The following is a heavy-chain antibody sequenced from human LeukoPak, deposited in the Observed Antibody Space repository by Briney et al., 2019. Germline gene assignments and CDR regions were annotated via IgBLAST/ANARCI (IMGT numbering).Heavy chain of an antibody. Sequence: SETLSLTCTVSGGSISSYYWSWIRQPPGKGLEWIGYIYYSGSTNYNPSLKSRVTTSVDTSKNQFSLKLSSVTAADTAVYYCARVVAATADYWGQGTLVTVSS. D-gene: IGHD2-15*01. CDR3: ARVVAATADY. V-gene: IGHV4-59*01. J-gene: IGHJ4*02. CDR1: GGSISSYY. CDR2: IYYSGST.